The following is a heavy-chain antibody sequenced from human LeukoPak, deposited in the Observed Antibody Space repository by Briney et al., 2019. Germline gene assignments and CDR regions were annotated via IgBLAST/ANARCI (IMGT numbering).Heavy chain of an antibody. Sequence: PGGSLRLSCAASGFTFSSYGMHWVRQAPGKGLEWVAFIRYDGSNKYYADSVKGRFTISRDYSKNTLYLQMNSLRAEDTAVYYCAKDRVYYDFWSGSEYFDYWGQGTLVTVSS. V-gene: IGHV3-30*02. D-gene: IGHD3-3*01. CDR1: GFTFSSYG. J-gene: IGHJ4*02. CDR3: AKDRVYYDFWSGSEYFDY. CDR2: IRYDGSNK.